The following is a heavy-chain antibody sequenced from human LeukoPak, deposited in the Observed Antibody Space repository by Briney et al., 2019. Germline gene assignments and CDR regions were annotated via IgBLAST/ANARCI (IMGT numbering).Heavy chain of an antibody. Sequence: SETLSLTCTVSGGSITSYYWSWIRQPPGKGLEWIGYIYYSGSTNYNPSLKSRVTISVDTSKNQFSLKLSSVTAADTAVYYCARGYSSSWYYYYGMDVWGNGATVTVSS. J-gene: IGHJ6*04. CDR3: ARGYSSSWYYYYGMDV. CDR1: GGSITSYY. CDR2: IYYSGST. V-gene: IGHV4-59*12. D-gene: IGHD6-13*01.